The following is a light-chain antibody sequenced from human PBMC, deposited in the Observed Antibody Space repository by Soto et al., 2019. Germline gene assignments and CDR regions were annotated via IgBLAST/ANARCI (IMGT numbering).Light chain of an antibody. CDR3: QQYNNWPWT. V-gene: IGKV3-15*01. Sequence: EIVLTQSPATLSLSPGERATLSCRASQSLSSCLAWYQQKPGQAPRLLIYDASTRATGIPARFSGSGSGTEFTLTISSLQSEDFAVYYCQQYNNWPWTFGQGTKVDIK. J-gene: IGKJ1*01. CDR1: QSLSSC. CDR2: DAS.